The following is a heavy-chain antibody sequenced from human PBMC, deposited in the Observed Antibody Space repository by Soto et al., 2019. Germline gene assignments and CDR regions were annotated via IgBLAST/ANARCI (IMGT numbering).Heavy chain of an antibody. J-gene: IGHJ4*02. CDR1: GFTFSAYW. CDR2: INNDGSEK. V-gene: IGHV3-7*03. D-gene: IGHD2-8*01. Sequence: EVQLVESGGDLVQPGGSLRLSCVASGFTFSAYWMSWVRQAPGKGLEWVATINNDGSEKYYADAVRGRFTLSRDNTKSSFYPELGGLRAEDTAIYYCARGSNQDYWGQGTLVAVSS. CDR3: ARGSNQDY.